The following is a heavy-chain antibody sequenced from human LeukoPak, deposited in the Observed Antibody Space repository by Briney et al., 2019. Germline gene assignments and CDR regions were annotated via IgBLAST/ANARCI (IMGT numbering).Heavy chain of an antibody. V-gene: IGHV1-69*02. CDR1: GGTFSSYT. Sequence: ASVKVSCKDSGGTFSSYTISWVRQAPGQGLEWMGRIIHMLGIANYAQKFQGSVTITADKSTSTAYMELSSLRNEDTAEYNCARLPAGDTAMVPYDYSGMDVWGQGTTVTVSS. CDR2: IIHMLGIA. D-gene: IGHD5-18*01. CDR3: ARLPAGDTAMVPYDYSGMDV. J-gene: IGHJ6*02.